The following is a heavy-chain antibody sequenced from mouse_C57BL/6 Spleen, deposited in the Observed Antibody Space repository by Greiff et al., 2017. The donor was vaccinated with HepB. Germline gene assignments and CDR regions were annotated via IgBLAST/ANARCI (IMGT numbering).Heavy chain of an antibody. CDR2: IYPGDGDT. Sequence: QVHVKQSGPELVKPGASVKISCKASGYAFSSSWMNWVKQRPGKGLEWIGRIYPGDGDTNYNGKFKGKATLTADKSSSTAYMQLSSLTSEDSAVYFCARSEGYYYGSSYELDYWGQGTTLTVSS. D-gene: IGHD1-1*01. V-gene: IGHV1-82*01. J-gene: IGHJ2*01. CDR3: ARSEGYYYGSSYELDY. CDR1: GYAFSSSW.